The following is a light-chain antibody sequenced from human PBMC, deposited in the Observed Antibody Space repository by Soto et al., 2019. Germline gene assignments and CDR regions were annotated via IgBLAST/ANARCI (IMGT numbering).Light chain of an antibody. J-gene: IGLJ1*01. Sequence: QSVLAQPRSVSGSPGQSVTISCTATSSDVGAYNYVSWYQQHPGKAPKLMTYDVSKRPSGVPDRFSGSKSGNTASLTISGLQAEDAADYYCAAWDDSLSGPGYVFGNGTKVTVL. V-gene: IGLV2-11*01. CDR3: AAWDDSLSGPGYV. CDR2: DVS. CDR1: SSDVGAYNY.